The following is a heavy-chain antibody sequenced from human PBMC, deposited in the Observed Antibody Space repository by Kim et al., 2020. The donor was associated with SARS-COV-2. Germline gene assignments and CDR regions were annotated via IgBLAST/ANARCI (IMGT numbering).Heavy chain of an antibody. J-gene: IGHJ4*02. CDR2: ISGSGGST. D-gene: IGHD3-9*01. CDR3: AKSPIKLRYFDWLYHYPLDY. CDR1: GFTFSSYA. Sequence: GGSLRLSCAASGFTFSSYAMSWVRQAPGKGLEWVSAISGSGGSTYYADSVKGRLTISRDNSKHTLYLQMNSLRAEDTAVYYSAKSPIKLRYFDWLYHYPLDYWGQGTLVTVSS. V-gene: IGHV3-23*01.